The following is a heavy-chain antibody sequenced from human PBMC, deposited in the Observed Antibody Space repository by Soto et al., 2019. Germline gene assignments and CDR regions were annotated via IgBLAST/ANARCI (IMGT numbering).Heavy chain of an antibody. D-gene: IGHD3-9*01. CDR3: ATSSDTGYIFDF. CDR1: GFAFSSYW. V-gene: IGHV3-7*01. Sequence: GGSLRLSCAASGFAFSSYWMSWVRQAPGKGLEWVANIKKDGSEEYYVDSVRGRFTISRDSAKNSLFLQMNSLRAEDTAVYYCATSSDTGYIFDFWGQGALVTVSS. CDR2: IKKDGSEE. J-gene: IGHJ4*02.